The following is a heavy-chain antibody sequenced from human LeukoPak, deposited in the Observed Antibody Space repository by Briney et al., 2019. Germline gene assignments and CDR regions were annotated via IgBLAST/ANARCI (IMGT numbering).Heavy chain of an antibody. V-gene: IGHV1-2*02. D-gene: IGHD3-3*01. CDR3: ARDLGRITIFGVVNLP. CDR2: MNPNSGAT. Sequence: ASVKVSCKASGYTFTGYYVHWVRQAPGQGLEWMGWMNPNSGATHYAQKFQSRVTMTRDTSISTAYMELSRLRSDDTAVYYCARDLGRITIFGVVNLPWGQGTLVTVSS. J-gene: IGHJ5*02. CDR1: GYTFTGYY.